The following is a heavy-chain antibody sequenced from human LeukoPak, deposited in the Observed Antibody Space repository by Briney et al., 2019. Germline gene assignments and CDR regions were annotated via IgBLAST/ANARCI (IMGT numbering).Heavy chain of an antibody. J-gene: IGHJ4*02. D-gene: IGHD2-21*01. CDR1: GFTFSSYA. Sequence: GGSLRLSCAASGFTFSSYAMSWLRQTPQKGLEWVSGISVTGDITYYADSVKGRFTIARDNSRTTLYLQLNSLRADDTAVYYCAKSHITRFPLQYYFDLWVQGAQVIVSS. CDR3: AKSHITRFPLQYYFDL. CDR2: ISVTGDIT. V-gene: IGHV3-23*01.